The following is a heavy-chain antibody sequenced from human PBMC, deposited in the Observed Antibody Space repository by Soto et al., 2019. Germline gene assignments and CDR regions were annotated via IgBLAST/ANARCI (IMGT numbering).Heavy chain of an antibody. CDR3: TRDKGEMVAYGMDV. CDR1: GFTLSSVE. J-gene: IGHJ6*02. D-gene: IGHD3-16*01. CDR2: INTGGVT. Sequence: EAQLVESGGGLVQPGGSLRLSCRASGFTLSSVEMNWVRQAPGKGLEWVSYINTGGVTIYADSVKGRFTISRDNAQNSLLLQMKRLRAEDTAVYYCTRDKGEMVAYGMDVWGQGTTVTVS. V-gene: IGHV3-48*03.